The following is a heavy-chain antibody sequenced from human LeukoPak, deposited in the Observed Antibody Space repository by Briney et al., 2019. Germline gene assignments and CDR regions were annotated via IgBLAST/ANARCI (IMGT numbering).Heavy chain of an antibody. J-gene: IGHJ4*02. CDR3: ARGGSRSDITTWDY. V-gene: IGHV1-18*01. CDR1: GFTFTNYG. CDR2: ISAYNGNT. D-gene: IGHD3-3*01. Sequence: ASVKVSCKASGFTFTNYGFSWVRQAPGQGLEWMGWISAYNGNTNYAQSLQGRVTMTTDTSTSTTYMELRSLRSDDTAVFFCARGGSRSDITTWDYWGQGTLVTVSS.